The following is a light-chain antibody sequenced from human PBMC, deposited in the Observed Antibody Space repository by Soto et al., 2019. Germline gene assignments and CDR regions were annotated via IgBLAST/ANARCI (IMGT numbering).Light chain of an antibody. CDR3: TSYTSSSNYV. V-gene: IGLV2-14*01. CDR1: SSDVGGYNY. J-gene: IGLJ1*01. Sequence: QSVLTQPASVSGSPGQSITISCTGTSSDVGGYNYVSWYQQHPGKAPKLMIYEVSNRPAGVSNRFSGSKSGNTASLTISGLQAEDEVDYYCTSYTSSSNYVFGTGTKVTVL. CDR2: EVS.